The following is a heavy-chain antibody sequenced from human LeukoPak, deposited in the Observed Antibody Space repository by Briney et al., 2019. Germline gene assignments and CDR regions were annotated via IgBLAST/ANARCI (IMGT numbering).Heavy chain of an antibody. CDR3: ATPAYCGGDCYSTWFDP. D-gene: IGHD2-21*02. CDR2: FDPEDGET. V-gene: IGHV1-24*01. Sequence: GASVKVSCKVSGYTLTELSMHWVRQAPGKGLEWMGGFDPEDGETIYAQKFQGRVTMIEDTSTDTAYMELSSLRSEDTAVYYCATPAYCGGDCYSTWFDPWGQGTLVTVSS. J-gene: IGHJ5*02. CDR1: GYTLTELS.